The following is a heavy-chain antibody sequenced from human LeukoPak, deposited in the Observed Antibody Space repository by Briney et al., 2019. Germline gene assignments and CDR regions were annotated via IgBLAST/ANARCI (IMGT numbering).Heavy chain of an antibody. CDR3: ARGGCSSTSCYVGIDY. CDR2: IIPVFGTA. D-gene: IGHD2-2*01. V-gene: IGHV1-69*01. CDR1: GGTFSSYA. J-gene: IGHJ4*02. Sequence: SVKVSCKASGGTFSSYAISWVRQAPGQGLEWMGGIIPVFGTANYAQKFQGRVTITADESTSTAYMELSSLRSEDTAVYYCARGGCSSTSCYVGIDYWGQGTLVTVSS.